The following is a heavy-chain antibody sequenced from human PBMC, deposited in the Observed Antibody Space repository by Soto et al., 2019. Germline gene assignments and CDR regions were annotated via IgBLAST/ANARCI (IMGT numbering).Heavy chain of an antibody. Sequence: PGGSLRLSCAASGFTFSSYSMNWVRQAPGKGLEWVSYISSSSSTIYYADSVKGRFTISRDNAKNSLYLQMNSLRDEDTAVYYCASPYYYDSSGYYPTGLFDYWGQGTLVTVSS. V-gene: IGHV3-48*02. CDR1: GFTFSSYS. CDR2: ISSSSSTI. CDR3: ASPYYYDSSGYYPTGLFDY. J-gene: IGHJ4*02. D-gene: IGHD3-22*01.